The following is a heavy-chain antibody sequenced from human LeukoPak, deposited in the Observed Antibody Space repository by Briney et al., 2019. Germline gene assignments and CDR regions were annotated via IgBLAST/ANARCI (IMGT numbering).Heavy chain of an antibody. D-gene: IGHD3-9*01. CDR3: ARRTYYDTLTGYNYWYFDL. J-gene: IGHJ2*01. Sequence: SETLSLTCTVSGVPISDYYWSWVRQPPGKGLEWIGYIYYTGSTDYNPSLKSRVTMSLDTSKNQFSLNLRSVTATDTAVYYCARRTYYDTLTGYNYWYFDLWGRGTLVTVSS. CDR2: IYYTGST. CDR1: GVPISDYY. V-gene: IGHV4-59*01.